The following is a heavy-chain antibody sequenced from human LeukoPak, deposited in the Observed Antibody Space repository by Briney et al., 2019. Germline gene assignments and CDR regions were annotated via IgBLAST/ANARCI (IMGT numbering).Heavy chain of an antibody. CDR3: GGSCYPFSFDY. Sequence: PXESLRLSCAASGFTFSDYYMNWVRQAPGKGLEWVSSIRSSSTLYYADSVKGRFTISRDIAKNSLYLQMNCLRAEVDGGYCRGGSCYPFSFDYWGQGTLVTVSS. V-gene: IGHV3-69-1*01. CDR2: IRSSSTL. D-gene: IGHD2-15*01. CDR1: GFTFSDYY. J-gene: IGHJ4*02.